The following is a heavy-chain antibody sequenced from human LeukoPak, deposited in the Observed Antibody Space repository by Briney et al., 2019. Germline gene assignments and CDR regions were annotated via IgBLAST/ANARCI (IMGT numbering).Heavy chain of an antibody. Sequence: PGGSLRLSCAASGSTFRNYAMNWVRQAPGKGLEWVSSISSSSSYIYYADSVKGRFTISRDNAKNSLYLQMNSLRAEDTAVYYCARAPVGAWGQGTLVTVSS. V-gene: IGHV3-21*01. D-gene: IGHD1-26*01. CDR1: GSTFRNYA. CDR2: ISSSSSYI. CDR3: ARAPVGA. J-gene: IGHJ4*02.